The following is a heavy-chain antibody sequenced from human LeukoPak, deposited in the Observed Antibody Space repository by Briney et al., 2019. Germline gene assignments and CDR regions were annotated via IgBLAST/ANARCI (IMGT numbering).Heavy chain of an antibody. CDR3: AKGDYDFWSGLVDY. CDR1: GFTVSSNY. D-gene: IGHD3-3*01. Sequence: GGSLRLSCAASGFTVSSNYMSWVRQAPGKGLEWVSVIYSGGSTYYADSVKGRFTISRDNSKNTLYLQMNSLRAEDTAVYYCAKGDYDFWSGLVDYWGQGTLVTVSS. J-gene: IGHJ4*02. V-gene: IGHV3-53*01. CDR2: IYSGGST.